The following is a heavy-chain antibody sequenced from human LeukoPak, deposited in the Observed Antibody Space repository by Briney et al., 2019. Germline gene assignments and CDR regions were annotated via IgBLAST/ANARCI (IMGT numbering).Heavy chain of an antibody. CDR1: GFNFNTYA. J-gene: IGHJ6*02. D-gene: IGHD5-18*01. CDR2: ISSSSSYI. Sequence: PGGSLRLSCAASGFNFNTYAMSWVRQAPGKGLEWVSSISSSSSYIYYADSVKGRFTISRDNAKNSLYLQMNSLRAEDTAVYYCARPGIYTYGPLWGMDVWGQGTTVTVSS. CDR3: ARPGIYTYGPLWGMDV. V-gene: IGHV3-21*04.